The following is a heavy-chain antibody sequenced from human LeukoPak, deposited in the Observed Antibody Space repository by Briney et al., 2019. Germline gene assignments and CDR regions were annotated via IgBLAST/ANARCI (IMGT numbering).Heavy chain of an antibody. CDR2: IYYSGST. D-gene: IGHD6-13*01. V-gene: IGHV4-59*01. CDR1: GCSISSYY. J-gene: IGHJ4*02. Sequence: PSETLSLTCTVSGCSISSYYWSWIRQPPGRGLEWIGYIYYSGSTNYNPSLKSRVTISVDTSKNQFSLKLSSVTAADTAVYYCAVGIASAGSLRASFDYCGQGTLVTVSS. CDR3: AVGIASAGSLRASFDY.